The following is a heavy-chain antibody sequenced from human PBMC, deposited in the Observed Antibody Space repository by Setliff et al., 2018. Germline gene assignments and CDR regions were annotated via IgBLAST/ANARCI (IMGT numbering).Heavy chain of an antibody. CDR1: GVSISSYY. Sequence: SETLSLTCNVSGVSISSYYWSWIRQAPGKGLESLGYIQNSGGINYNPSLKSRVTISVDTSTNQFSLKLTSLTAADTAVYYCARPHGGDYAFDIWGQGTMVTVSS. CDR3: ARPHGGDYAFDI. D-gene: IGHD4-17*01. V-gene: IGHV4-59*01. CDR2: IQNSGGI. J-gene: IGHJ3*02.